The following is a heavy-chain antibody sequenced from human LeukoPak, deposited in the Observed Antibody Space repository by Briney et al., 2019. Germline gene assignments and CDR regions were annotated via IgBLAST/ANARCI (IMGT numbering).Heavy chain of an antibody. Sequence: GGSLRLSCAASGFTFGDYAIHWVRQAPGKGLEWVSGISWNSAIIGYADSVKGRFTISRDNAKNSLYLQMNSLRAEDTAFYYCAKADTAMITLMAFDIWGQGTMVTVSS. CDR2: ISWNSAII. D-gene: IGHD5-18*01. CDR3: AKADTAMITLMAFDI. J-gene: IGHJ3*02. V-gene: IGHV3-9*01. CDR1: GFTFGDYA.